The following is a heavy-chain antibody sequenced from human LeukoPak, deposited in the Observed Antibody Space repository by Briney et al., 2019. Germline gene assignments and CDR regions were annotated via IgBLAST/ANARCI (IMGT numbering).Heavy chain of an antibody. D-gene: IGHD2-2*01. CDR3: AKDYCSSTSCYATY. CDR2: IRYDGSNK. J-gene: IGHJ4*02. V-gene: IGHV3-30*02. CDR1: GFTFSNYG. Sequence: GGSLRLSCAASGFTFSNYGMHWVRQAPGKGLEWVAFIRYDGSNKYYADSVKGRFTISRDNSENTLCLLMNSLRAEDTAVYYCAKDYCSSTSCYATYWGQGTLVTVSS.